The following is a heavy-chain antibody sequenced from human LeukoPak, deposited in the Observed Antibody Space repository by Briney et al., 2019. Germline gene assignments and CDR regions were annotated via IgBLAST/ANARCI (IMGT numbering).Heavy chain of an antibody. V-gene: IGHV4-4*07. CDR3: ARLKRGGTSIRGVDY. CDR2: IYTSGST. CDR1: GGSISSYY. Sequence: SETLSLTCTVSGGSISSYYWGWIRQPAGKGLEWIGRIYTSGSTNYNPSLKSRVTISVDTSKNQFSLRLSSATAADTAVYYCARLKRGGTSIRGVDYWGQGTLVTVSS. J-gene: IGHJ4*02. D-gene: IGHD1-1*01.